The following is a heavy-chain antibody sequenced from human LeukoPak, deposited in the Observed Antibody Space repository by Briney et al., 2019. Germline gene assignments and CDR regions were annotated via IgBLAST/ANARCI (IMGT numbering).Heavy chain of an antibody. V-gene: IGHV4-34*01. CDR3: ASSLPRKVVPAAMRYYYGMDV. J-gene: IGHJ6*04. CDR2: INHSGST. Sequence: SETLSLTCAVYGGSFSSYYWSWIRQPPGKGLEWIGEINHSGSTNYNPSLKSRVTISVDTSKNQFSLKLSSVTAADTAVYYCASSLPRKVVPAAMRYYYGMDVWGEATTVTVSS. D-gene: IGHD2-2*01. CDR1: GGSFSSYY.